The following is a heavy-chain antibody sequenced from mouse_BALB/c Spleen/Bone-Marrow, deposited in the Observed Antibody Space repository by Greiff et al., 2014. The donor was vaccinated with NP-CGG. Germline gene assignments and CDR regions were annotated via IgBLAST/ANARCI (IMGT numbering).Heavy chain of an antibody. D-gene: IGHD4-1*01. J-gene: IGHJ4*01. Sequence: EVQLVESGPDLVKPSQSLSLTCTVTGYSITSDYSWHWIRQFPGNKLEWMGYIHYSGTTDYNPSLKSRISFTRDTSNNQSFLQLNSVPTEDTATYYFARFAGTPYTRDYWGQGTSVTVSS. CDR3: ARFAGTPYTRDY. CDR2: IHYSGTT. V-gene: IGHV3-1*02. CDR1: GYSITSDYS.